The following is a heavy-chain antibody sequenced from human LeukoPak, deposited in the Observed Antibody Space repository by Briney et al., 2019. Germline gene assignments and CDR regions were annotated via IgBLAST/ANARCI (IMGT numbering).Heavy chain of an antibody. V-gene: IGHV4-61*02. CDR3: ARXNNSPESTXIFGVYYMDV. CDR1: GGSISSPTSX. CDR2: XXXXXLT. J-gene: IGHJ6*03. Sequence: SETLSXTCXVSGGSISSPTSXXXXIPQXAGXGXXXXXXXXXXXLTRYNPSLKXRVXXAXXTSKNQFSLKLNSVTAAXSAVYYCARXNNSPESTXIFGVYYMDVWGKGTTVTVSS. D-gene: IGHD3-3*01.